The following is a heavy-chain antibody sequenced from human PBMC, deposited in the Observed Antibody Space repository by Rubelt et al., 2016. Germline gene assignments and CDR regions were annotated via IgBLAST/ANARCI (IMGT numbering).Heavy chain of an antibody. Sequence: QVQLVPSGAEVKKPVSSVMVSCQASGVTFRSYAISWVRQAPGQGLEWMGGIIPLFGTATYEQKFQGRVTIIADESTSTSYMELSSLRSEDTAVYCCARRQQLGPFDYWGQGTLVTVSS. J-gene: IGHJ4*02. CDR1: GVTFRSYA. V-gene: IGHV1-69*01. CDR2: IIPLFGTA. CDR3: ARRQQLGPFDY. D-gene: IGHD6-13*01.